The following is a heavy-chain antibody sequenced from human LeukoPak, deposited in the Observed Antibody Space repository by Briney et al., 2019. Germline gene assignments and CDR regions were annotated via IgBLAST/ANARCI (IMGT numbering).Heavy chain of an antibody. D-gene: IGHD3-3*02. Sequence: PSETLSLTCTVSGGSISSYYWSWIRQPPGKGLEWIGYIYYSGSTNYNPSLERRVTISVDTSKNQFSLKLTSVTAADTAVYYCARSGLLAVPPYYFDYWGQGTLVTVSS. CDR3: ARSGLLAVPPYYFDY. CDR1: GGSISSYY. CDR2: IYYSGST. V-gene: IGHV4-59*08. J-gene: IGHJ4*02.